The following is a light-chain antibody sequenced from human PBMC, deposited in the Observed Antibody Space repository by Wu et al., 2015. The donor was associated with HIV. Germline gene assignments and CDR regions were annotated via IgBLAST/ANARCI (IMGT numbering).Light chain of an antibody. V-gene: IGKV3-20*01. CDR1: ENIDSKS. CDR3: QYYTSGFRT. J-gene: IGKJ1*01. Sequence: VLTQSLGTLSLSPGERVTLSCRASENIDSKSLMWYQKRPGHAPWPVLYASSNRAPGVPDRFSGRGSGRDFTLTISRLQSDDLAVYFCQYYTSGFRTFGQGTKVEFK. CDR2: ASS.